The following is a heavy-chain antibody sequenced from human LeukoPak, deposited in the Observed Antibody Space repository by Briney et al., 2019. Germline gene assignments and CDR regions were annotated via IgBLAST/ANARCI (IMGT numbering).Heavy chain of an antibody. V-gene: IGHV3-23*01. D-gene: IGHD3-22*01. CDR1: GFTFSDYA. Sequence: GGSRRLSCAASGFTFSDYAMSWVRQAPGKGLEWVSTISDNGGGTYYADSVKGRFTISRDNSKNTLFLQMNSLRAEDSAVYYCAADRERDPSVYYLVGGQGTLITVSS. CDR3: AADRERDPSVYYLV. J-gene: IGHJ4*02. CDR2: ISDNGGGT.